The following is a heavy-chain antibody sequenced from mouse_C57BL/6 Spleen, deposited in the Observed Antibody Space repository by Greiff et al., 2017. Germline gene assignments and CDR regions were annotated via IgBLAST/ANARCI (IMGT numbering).Heavy chain of an antibody. CDR2: IDPSDSYT. D-gene: IGHD1-1*01. J-gene: IGHJ4*01. CDR3: ARRVYGSSLYYAMDY. V-gene: IGHV1-69*01. CDR1: GYTFTSYW. Sequence: VQLQQPGAELVMPGASVKLSCKASGYTFTSYWMHWVKQRPGQGLEWIGEIDPSDSYTNYNQKFKGKSTVTVDKSSSTAYLQLSSVTSEDSAVYYCARRVYGSSLYYAMDYWGQGTSVTVSS.